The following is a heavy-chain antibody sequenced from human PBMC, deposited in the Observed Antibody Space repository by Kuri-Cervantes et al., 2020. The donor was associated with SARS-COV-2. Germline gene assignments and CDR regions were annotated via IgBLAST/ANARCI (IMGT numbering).Heavy chain of an antibody. D-gene: IGHD6-6*01. CDR2: ISYDGINK. V-gene: IGHV3-30-3*01. J-gene: IGHJ5*02. CDR1: GFTFSSYA. CDR3: ARDGRGSSSEWFDP. Sequence: GESLKISCAASGFTFSSYAMHWVRQAPGKGLEWVAVISYDGINKYYADSVKGRFTISRDNSKNTLYLQMNSLRAEDTAVYYCARDGRGSSSEWFDPWGQGTRVTVSS.